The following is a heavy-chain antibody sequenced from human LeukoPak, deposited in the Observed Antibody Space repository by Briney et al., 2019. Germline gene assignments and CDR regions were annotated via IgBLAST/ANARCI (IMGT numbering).Heavy chain of an antibody. CDR2: ISGSGSDT. D-gene: IGHD3-16*01. CDR3: AKRGTYFYFDC. CDR1: GFTFSPYG. Sequence: PGGSLRLSCAVSGFTFSPYGMSWIRQAPGKGLEWVAGISGSGSDTYYADSVKGRFTISRDTINNTVDMQMNSPRADDTAVYYCAKRGTYFYFDCWGRGTLVTVSS. V-gene: IGHV3-23*01. J-gene: IGHJ2*01.